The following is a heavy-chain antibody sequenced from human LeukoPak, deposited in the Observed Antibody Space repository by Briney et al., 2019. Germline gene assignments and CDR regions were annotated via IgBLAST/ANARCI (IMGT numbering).Heavy chain of an antibody. CDR1: GGSISSSSYY. CDR3: ARHFSLYYDSSGYASQGGAFDI. V-gene: IGHV4-39*01. Sequence: PSETLSLTCTVSGGSISSSSYYWGWIRQPPGKGLEWIGSIYYSGSTYYNPSLKSRVTISVDTSKNQFSLKLSSVTAADTAVYYCARHFSLYYDSSGYASQGGAFDIWGQGTMVTVSS. CDR2: IYYSGST. J-gene: IGHJ3*02. D-gene: IGHD3-22*01.